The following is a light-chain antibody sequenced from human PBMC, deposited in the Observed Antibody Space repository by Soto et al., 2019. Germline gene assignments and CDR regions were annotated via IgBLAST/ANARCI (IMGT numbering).Light chain of an antibody. J-gene: IGLJ1*01. CDR3: GSWDSSLSAYV. V-gene: IGLV1-51*01. CDR1: SSNIGGNS. CDR2: DDN. Sequence: QSVLTQPPSVSAAPGQKVTISCSGSSSNIGGNSVSWYQQLPGTAPKLLIYDDNKRPSGIPDRFPGSKSGTSATLGITGFQTGDEADYYCGSWDSSLSAYVFRTGTKVTVL.